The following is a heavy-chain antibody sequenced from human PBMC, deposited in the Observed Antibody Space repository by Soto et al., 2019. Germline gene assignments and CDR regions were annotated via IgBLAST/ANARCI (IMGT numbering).Heavy chain of an antibody. J-gene: IGHJ4*02. Sequence: GGSLRLSCTVSGFAFNNYGINWVRQAPGKGLEWVSSISKSDYTYYSDSVTGRFTISRDNAKNSVSLQMNTLRVEDTAVYYCAREDSIIIPAVSDFRGQGTLVTVSS. V-gene: IGHV3-21*01. CDR2: ISKSDYT. CDR1: GFAFNNYG. D-gene: IGHD2-2*01. CDR3: AREDSIIIPAVSDF.